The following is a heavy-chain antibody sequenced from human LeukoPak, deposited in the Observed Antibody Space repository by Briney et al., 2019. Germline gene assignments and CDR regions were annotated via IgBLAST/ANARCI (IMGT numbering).Heavy chain of an antibody. V-gene: IGHV1-2*02. CDR1: GYTFTSYD. J-gene: IGHJ4*02. CDR3: ARESSLGFDY. Sequence: ASVKVSCKASGYTFTSYDINWVRQATGQGLEWMGWINPNSGGTNYAQRFQGRVTMTRDMSISTAYMELSRLRSDDTAVYYCARESSLGFDYWGQGTLVTVSS. CDR2: INPNSGGT.